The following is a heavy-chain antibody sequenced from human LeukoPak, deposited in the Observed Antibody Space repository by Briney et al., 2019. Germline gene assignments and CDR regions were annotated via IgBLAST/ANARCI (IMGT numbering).Heavy chain of an antibody. D-gene: IGHD2-2*02. CDR3: ATFSHYCSSTSCYSYMDV. Sequence: GGSLRLSCSASGFTFNSYAMSWVPQAPGKGLEWVFAISGSGGSTYYADSVKVRFTISRDNSKNTLYLKMTSLIDEDTAVYYCATFSHYCSSTSCYSYMDVWGKGTTVTVSS. J-gene: IGHJ6*03. CDR2: ISGSGGST. CDR1: GFTFNSYA. V-gene: IGHV3-23*01.